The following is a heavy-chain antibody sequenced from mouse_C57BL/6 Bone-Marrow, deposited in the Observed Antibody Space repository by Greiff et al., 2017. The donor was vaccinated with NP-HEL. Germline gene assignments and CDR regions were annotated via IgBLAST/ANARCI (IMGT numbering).Heavy chain of an antibody. D-gene: IGHD1-1*01. Sequence: QVQLQQPGAELVKPGASVKMSCKASGYTFTSYWITWVKQRPGQGLEWIGDIYPGSGSTNYNEKFKCKATLTVNTSSSTAYMQLSSLTSEDTAVYYGARRISYYRCSGGWGQGTTLPVSS. CDR2: IYPGSGST. J-gene: IGHJ2*01. CDR3: ARRISYYRCSGG. CDR1: GYTFTSYW. V-gene: IGHV1-55*01.